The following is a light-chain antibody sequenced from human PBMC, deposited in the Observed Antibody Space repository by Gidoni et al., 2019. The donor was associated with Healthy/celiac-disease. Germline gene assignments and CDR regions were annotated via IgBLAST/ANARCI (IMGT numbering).Light chain of an antibody. V-gene: IGKV1-27*01. CDR1: QGISNY. CDR3: QKYNSAPPNT. Sequence: DIQMTQSPSSLSASVGDRVTITCRASQGISNYLAWYQQKPGKVPKLLIYAASTLQSGVPSRFSGSGSGTDFTLTISSLQPEDGATYYCQKYNSAPPNTFGGGTKVEIK. J-gene: IGKJ4*01. CDR2: AAS.